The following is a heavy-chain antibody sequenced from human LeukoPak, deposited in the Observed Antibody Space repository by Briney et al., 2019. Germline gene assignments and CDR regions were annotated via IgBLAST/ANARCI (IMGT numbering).Heavy chain of an antibody. J-gene: IGHJ4*02. V-gene: IGHV3-7*01. CDR1: GFTFSTYW. CDR3: TREVAAGIDY. CDR2: IKQDGSEK. D-gene: IGHD6-13*01. Sequence: PGGSLRLPCAASGFTFSTYWMSWVRQAPGKGLEWVANIKQDGSEKYYLDSVKGRFTISRDNAKNSLYLQMNSLRAEDTAVYFCTREVAAGIDYWGQGTLVTVSS.